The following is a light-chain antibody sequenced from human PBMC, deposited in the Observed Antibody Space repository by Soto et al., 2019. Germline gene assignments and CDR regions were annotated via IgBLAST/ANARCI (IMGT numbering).Light chain of an antibody. CDR3: GTWDSSLSDGL. V-gene: IGLV1-51*01. Sequence: QSVLTQPPSVSAAPGQKVTISCSGSSSNIGNNYVSWYQQLPGTAPKLLIYDNNKRPSGIPDRFSGSKSGTSATLGITGLQTGDEADYYCGTWDSSLSDGLFGGGTKVTV. J-gene: IGLJ2*01. CDR1: SSNIGNNY. CDR2: DNN.